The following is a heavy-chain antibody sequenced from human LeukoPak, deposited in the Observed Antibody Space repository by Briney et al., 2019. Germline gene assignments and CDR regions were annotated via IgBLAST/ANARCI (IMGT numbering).Heavy chain of an antibody. Sequence: PGGSLRLSCAASGFTFNSYAFNWVRQAPGKGLEGVSLIYSGGSTYYADSVKGRFTISRDNSKNTLHLQMGSLRAEDMAVYYCARASSYYYDSSGYYVFAYWGQGTLVTVSS. D-gene: IGHD3-22*01. CDR3: ARASSYYYDSSGYYVFAY. J-gene: IGHJ4*02. CDR1: GFTFNSYA. CDR2: IYSGGST. V-gene: IGHV3-66*01.